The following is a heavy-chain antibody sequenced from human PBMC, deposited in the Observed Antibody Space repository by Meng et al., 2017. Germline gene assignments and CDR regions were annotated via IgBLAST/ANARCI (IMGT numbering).Heavy chain of an antibody. CDR1: GFTFSSYA. D-gene: IGHD3-22*01. CDR3: ARGLQGYYDSSSYDAPFFDI. Sequence: LTCAASGFTFSSYAMHWVRQAPGKGLEYVSAISSNGGSTYYANSVKGRFAISRDNSKNTLYLQMGSLRAEDMAVYYCARGLQGYYDSSSYDAPFFDIWGQGTMVTVSS. J-gene: IGHJ3*02. V-gene: IGHV3-64*01. CDR2: ISSNGGST.